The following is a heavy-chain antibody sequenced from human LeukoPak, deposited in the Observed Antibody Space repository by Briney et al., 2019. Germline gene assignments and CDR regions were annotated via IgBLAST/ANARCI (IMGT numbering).Heavy chain of an antibody. CDR1: GFTFSNYG. D-gene: IGHD6-19*01. CDR2: IWNDGSNK. J-gene: IGHJ4*02. Sequence: GRSLRLSCAASGFTFSNYGMHWVRQAPGKGLEWVALIWNDGSNKYYVDSLKGRFTISRDNSKNTLNLQMNSLRAEDTAVYYCASRSHSSGWCFDYWGQGTLVTVSS. V-gene: IGHV3-33*01. CDR3: ASRSHSSGWCFDY.